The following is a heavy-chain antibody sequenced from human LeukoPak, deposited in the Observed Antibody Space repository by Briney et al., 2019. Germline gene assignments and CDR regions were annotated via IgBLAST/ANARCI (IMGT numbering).Heavy chain of an antibody. CDR1: GGSISSYY. CDR2: IYYSGST. Sequence: KPSETLSLTCTVSGGSISSYYWSWIRQPPGKGLEWIGYIYYSGSTHYTPSLKSRVTISVDTSKNQFSLKLSSVTAADTAVYYCARDRVLVVPAAISYGMDVWGQGTTVTVSS. D-gene: IGHD2-2*02. V-gene: IGHV4-59*01. CDR3: ARDRVLVVPAAISYGMDV. J-gene: IGHJ6*02.